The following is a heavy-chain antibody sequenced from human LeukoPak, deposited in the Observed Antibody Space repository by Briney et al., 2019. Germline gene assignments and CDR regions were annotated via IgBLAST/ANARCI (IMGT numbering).Heavy chain of an antibody. Sequence: SETLSLTCAVYGGSFSGYYWSWIRQPPGKGLEWIGEINHSGSTNYNPSLKSRVTISVDTSKNQFSLKLSAVTAADTAVYYCARANIAVALDYWGQGTLVTVSS. V-gene: IGHV4-34*01. CDR1: GGSFSGYY. CDR3: ARANIAVALDY. J-gene: IGHJ4*02. CDR2: INHSGST. D-gene: IGHD6-19*01.